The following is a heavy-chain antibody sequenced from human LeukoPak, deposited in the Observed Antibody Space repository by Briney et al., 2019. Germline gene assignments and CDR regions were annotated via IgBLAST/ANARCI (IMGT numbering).Heavy chain of an antibody. CDR1: GGSISRYY. V-gene: IGHV4-59*01. D-gene: IGHD3-10*01. J-gene: IGHJ4*02. Sequence: SETLSLTCTVSGGSISRYYWSWIRLPPGKGLEWIGYIYSSATYNPSLKGRVTISIDTSTNKLSLKLSSVTAADTAVYYCARVLKGSGYIDYWGQGILVTVSS. CDR2: IYSSA. CDR3: ARVLKGSGYIDY.